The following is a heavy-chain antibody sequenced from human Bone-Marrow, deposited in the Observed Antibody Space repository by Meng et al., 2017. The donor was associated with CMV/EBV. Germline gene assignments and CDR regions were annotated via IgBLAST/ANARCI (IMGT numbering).Heavy chain of an antibody. Sequence: GESLKISCAASGFTFSSYGMHWVRQAPGKGLEWVSSISSSSSYIYYVDSVKGRFTISRDNSKNTLYLQMNSLRAGDTAVYYCAAWTYQIYYYYNGTDVWGQGTTVTVSS. CDR2: ISSSSSYI. CDR1: GFTFSSYG. CDR3: AAWTYQIYYYYNGTDV. J-gene: IGHJ6*02. V-gene: IGHV3-21*01. D-gene: IGHD3/OR15-3a*01.